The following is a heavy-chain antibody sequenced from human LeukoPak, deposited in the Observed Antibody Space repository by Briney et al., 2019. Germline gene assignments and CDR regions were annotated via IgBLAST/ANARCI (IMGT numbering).Heavy chain of an antibody. CDR3: AITGYSRRRNWFDP. V-gene: IGHV4-39*01. D-gene: IGHD6-13*01. Sequence: ETLSLTCTVSGGSISSSSYYWGWIRQPPGKGLEWIGSIYYSGSTYYNPSLKSRVTISVDTSKNQFSLKLSSVTAADTAVYYCAITGYSRRRNWFDPSGQGTLVTVSS. J-gene: IGHJ5*02. CDR1: GGSISSSSYY. CDR2: IYYSGST.